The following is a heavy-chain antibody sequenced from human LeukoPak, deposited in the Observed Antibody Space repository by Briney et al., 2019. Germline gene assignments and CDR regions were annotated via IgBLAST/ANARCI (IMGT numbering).Heavy chain of an antibody. CDR1: GFTFSSYS. D-gene: IGHD2-21*02. J-gene: IGHJ6*03. CDR2: ISSSSSYI. CDR3: ARYPLDCGGDCYSFYMDV. V-gene: IGHV3-21*01. Sequence: GGSLRLSCAASGFTFSSYSMNWVRQAPGKGLEWDSSISSSSSYIYYADSVKGRFTISRDNAKNSLYLQMNSLRAEDTAVYYCARYPLDCGGDCYSFYMDVWGKGTTVTVSS.